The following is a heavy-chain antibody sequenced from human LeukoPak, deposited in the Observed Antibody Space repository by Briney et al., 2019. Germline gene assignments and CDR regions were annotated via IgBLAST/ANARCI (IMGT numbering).Heavy chain of an antibody. CDR2: ISGSGGST. V-gene: IGHV3-23*01. J-gene: IGHJ4*02. D-gene: IGHD6-19*01. Sequence: GGTLRLSCAASGFTFSSYGMSWVRQAPGKGLEWVSAISGSGGSTYYADSVKGRFTISRGNSKNTLYLQMNSLRAEDTAVYYCAKDGWIAVAGTFDYWGQGTLVTVSS. CDR3: AKDGWIAVAGTFDY. CDR1: GFTFSSYG.